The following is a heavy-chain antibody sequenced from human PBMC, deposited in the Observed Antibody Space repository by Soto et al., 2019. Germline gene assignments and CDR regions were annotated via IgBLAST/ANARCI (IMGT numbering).Heavy chain of an antibody. J-gene: IGHJ6*02. D-gene: IGHD2-2*01. CDR1: GFSFNSYA. CDR2: IGESGTPT. CDR3: ARYIPGVRYYGMDV. V-gene: IGHV3-23*01. Sequence: PGGSLRLSCAASGFSFNSYAVKWVRQAPGKGLEWVSLIGESGTPTYYANSVKGRFTISRDNSGNTLFLEMYSLRAEDTAVYYCARYIPGVRYYGMDVWGQGTTVTVSS.